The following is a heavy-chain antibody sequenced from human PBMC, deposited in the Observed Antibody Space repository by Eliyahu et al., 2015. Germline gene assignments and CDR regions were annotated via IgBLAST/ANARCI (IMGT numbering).Heavy chain of an antibody. CDR3: ARDGLWSNNWFDR. CDR1: GYTFTDHY. D-gene: IGHD3-3*01. Sequence: QVQLVQSGAEAKMTGASVKVSCKASGYTFTDHYVHWVRQAPGQGLEWMGGINPNSGDTKSAQRFQGRVTMTRDTSISTVYLEVNRLRIDDTAVYFCARDGLWSNNWFDRWGQGTLVTASS. J-gene: IGHJ5*02. V-gene: IGHV1-2*02. CDR2: INPNSGDT.